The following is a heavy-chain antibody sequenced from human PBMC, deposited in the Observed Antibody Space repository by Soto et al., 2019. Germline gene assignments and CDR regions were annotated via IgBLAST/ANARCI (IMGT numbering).Heavy chain of an antibody. J-gene: IGHJ4*02. V-gene: IGHV4-59*08. CDR1: GGSITGYY. CDR2: IHYSGST. Sequence: SETLSLTCTVSGGSITGYYWSWIRQPPGKGPEWIGNIHYSGSTNYNPSLKSRVTISVDTSKNQFSLKLSSVTAADTAVYYCASGGFKIAVAVVLYFDYWGQGTLVTVSS. D-gene: IGHD6-19*01. CDR3: ASGGFKIAVAVVLYFDY.